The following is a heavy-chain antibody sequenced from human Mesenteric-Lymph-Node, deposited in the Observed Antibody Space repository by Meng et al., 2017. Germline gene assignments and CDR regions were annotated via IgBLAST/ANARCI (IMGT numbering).Heavy chain of an antibody. CDR3: ARGIGSSSWSNY. CDR1: GYTFTSYY. V-gene: IGHV1-46*01. CDR2: INPSGGST. Sequence: ASVKVSCKASGYTFTSYYMHWVRQAPGQGLEWMGIINPSGGSTSYAQKFQGRVTITADKSTSTAYMELSSLRSEDTAVYYCARGIGSSSWSNYWGQGTLVTVSS. D-gene: IGHD6-13*01. J-gene: IGHJ4*02.